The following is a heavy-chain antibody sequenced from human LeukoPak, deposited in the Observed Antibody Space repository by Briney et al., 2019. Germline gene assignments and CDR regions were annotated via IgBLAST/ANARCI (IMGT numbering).Heavy chain of an antibody. V-gene: IGHV3-7*01. D-gene: IGHD3-22*01. J-gene: IGHJ4*02. CDR2: IKQDGSEK. CDR1: GFTFSTYA. CDR3: ARLFPYYYDTSGYWLDY. Sequence: GSLRLSCAASGFTFSTYAMSWVRQAPGKGLEWVANIKQDGSEKYYVDSVKGRFTISRDSAKNSLYLQMNSLRAEDTAVYYCARLFPYYYDTSGYWLDYWGQGTLVTVSS.